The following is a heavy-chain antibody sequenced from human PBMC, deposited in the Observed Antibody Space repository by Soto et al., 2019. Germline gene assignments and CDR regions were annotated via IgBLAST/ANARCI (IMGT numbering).Heavy chain of an antibody. CDR2: ISYTGTT. Sequence: QVQLQASGPGLVQPSQTLSLTCTVSDGSITSGGHYWSWIRQHPEKGLEWIGYISYTGTTYFNPSLQSRVIMSADTSKNEFFLTLTSVTVADTAIYYCARESAGQWIATDGQEYYYTGVWGEGTTVTVSS. CDR1: DGSITSGGHY. J-gene: IGHJ6*03. D-gene: IGHD2-21*01. CDR3: ARESAGQWIATDGQEYYYTGV. V-gene: IGHV4-31*03.